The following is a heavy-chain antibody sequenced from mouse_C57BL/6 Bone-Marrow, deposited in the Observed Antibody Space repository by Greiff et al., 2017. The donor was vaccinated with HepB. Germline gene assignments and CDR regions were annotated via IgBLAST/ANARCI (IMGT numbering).Heavy chain of an antibody. J-gene: IGHJ4*01. CDR1: GYAFISSW. CDR2: IYPGDGDT. CDR3: ARSTVVGGDY. Sequence: VQLQQSGPELVKPGASVKISCKASGYAFISSWMNWVKQRPGKGLEWIGRIYPGDGDTNYNGKFKGKATLTADKSSSTAYMQLSSLTSEDSAVYFCARSTVVGGDYWGQGTSVTVSS. D-gene: IGHD1-1*01. V-gene: IGHV1-82*01.